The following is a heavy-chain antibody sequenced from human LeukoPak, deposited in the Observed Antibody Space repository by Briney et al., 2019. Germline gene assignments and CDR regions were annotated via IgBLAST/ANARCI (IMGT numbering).Heavy chain of an antibody. CDR2: VYYSGVT. Sequence: SETLTLTCTVSGGSTGSDYWSWIRQPPGKGLEWIAYVYYSGVTSYNPSLKSRVAISIDTSKNQFSLNLSSVTAADTAVYYCARLSLHCSGGSCYRGAFDSWGQGTLVTLSS. CDR3: ARLSLHCSGGSCYRGAFDS. J-gene: IGHJ4*02. D-gene: IGHD2-15*01. V-gene: IGHV4-59*08. CDR1: GGSTGSDY.